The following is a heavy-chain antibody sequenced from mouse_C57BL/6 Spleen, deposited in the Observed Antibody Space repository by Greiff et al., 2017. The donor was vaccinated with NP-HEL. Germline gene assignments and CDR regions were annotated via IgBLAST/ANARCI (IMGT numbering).Heavy chain of an antibody. V-gene: IGHV1-52*01. CDR2: IDPSDSET. CDR1: GYTFTSYW. Sequence: VKLQQSGAELVRPGSSVKLSCKASGYTFTSYWMHWVKQRPIQGLEWIGNIDPSDSETHYNQKFKDKATLTVDKSSSTAYMQLSSLTSEDSAVYYCARRSSGAHYFDYWGQGTTLTVSS. D-gene: IGHD3-2*02. CDR3: ARRSSGAHYFDY. J-gene: IGHJ2*01.